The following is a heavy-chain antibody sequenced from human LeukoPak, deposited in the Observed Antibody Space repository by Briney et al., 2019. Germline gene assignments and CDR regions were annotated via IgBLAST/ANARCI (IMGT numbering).Heavy chain of an antibody. Sequence: PSETPSLTCAVYGGSFSGYYWSWIRQPPGKGLEWIGEINHSGSTNYNPSLKSRVTISVDTSENQFSLKLSSVTAADTAVYYCARLIVYSSSFLGFDPWGQGTLVTVSS. CDR2: INHSGST. V-gene: IGHV4-34*01. CDR1: GGSFSGYY. CDR3: ARLIVYSSSFLGFDP. J-gene: IGHJ5*02. D-gene: IGHD6-6*01.